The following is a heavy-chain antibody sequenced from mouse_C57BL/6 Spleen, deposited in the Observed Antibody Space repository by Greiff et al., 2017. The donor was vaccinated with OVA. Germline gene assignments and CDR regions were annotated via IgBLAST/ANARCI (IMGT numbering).Heavy chain of an antibody. Sequence: VMLVESGAELARPGDSVKMSCKASGYTFTSYTMHWVKQRPGQGLEWIGYINPSSGYTKYNQKFKDKATLTADKSSSTAYMQLSSLTSEDSAVYYCARWLPSMDYWGQGTSVTVSS. CDR2: INPSSGYT. J-gene: IGHJ4*01. D-gene: IGHD2-2*01. CDR1: GYTFTSYT. V-gene: IGHV1-4*01. CDR3: ARWLPSMDY.